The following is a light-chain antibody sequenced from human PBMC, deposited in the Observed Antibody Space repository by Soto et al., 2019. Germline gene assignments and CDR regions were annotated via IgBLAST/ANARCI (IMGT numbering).Light chain of an antibody. Sequence: EIVLTQSPGTLSLSPGERATLSCRASQPLINNYLAWFQQKPGQAPRLLIQDASQRATGIADSFSGSGSGTDFTLTTSRLEPEDFAVYYCQQSGNSPLTFGGGTRVES. CDR2: DAS. CDR1: QPLINNY. CDR3: QQSGNSPLT. J-gene: IGKJ4*01. V-gene: IGKV3-20*01.